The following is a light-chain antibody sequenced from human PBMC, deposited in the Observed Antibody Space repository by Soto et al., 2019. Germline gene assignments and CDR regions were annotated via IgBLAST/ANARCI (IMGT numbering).Light chain of an antibody. Sequence: RTQAATTGSESEGERATMPCRARQSISRWLAWYQQKPGKAPKRLIYGASTWATGVPSRFSGSGSGTDFTLPISSLQPEDFATYYCQQSYNTLPWTFGQGTKVDIK. CDR1: QSISRW. J-gene: IGKJ1*01. CDR2: GAS. CDR3: QQSYNTLPWT. V-gene: IGKV1-39*01.